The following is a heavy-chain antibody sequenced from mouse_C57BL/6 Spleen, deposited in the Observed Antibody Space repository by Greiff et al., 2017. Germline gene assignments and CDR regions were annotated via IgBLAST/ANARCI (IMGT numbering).Heavy chain of an antibody. CDR3: TRTGTSYYFGY. J-gene: IGHJ2*01. CDR2: IYPGNSDT. V-gene: IGHV1-5*01. D-gene: IGHD4-1*01. CDR1: GYTFTSYW. Sequence: EVQLQQSGTVLARPGASVKMSCKTSGYTFTSYWMHWVKQRPGQGLEWIGAIYPGNSDTSYNQKFKGKAKLTAVTSASTAYMELSSLTNEDSAVYYCTRTGTSYYFGYWGQGTTLTVSS.